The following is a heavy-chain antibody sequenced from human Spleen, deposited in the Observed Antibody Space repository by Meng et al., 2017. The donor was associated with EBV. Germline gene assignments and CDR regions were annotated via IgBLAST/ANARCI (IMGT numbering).Heavy chain of an antibody. D-gene: IGHD2-2*01. V-gene: IGHV3-21*01. Sequence: EVQLVXSXXXXXKPXGXXXRSXSXSGIISSSYSMNWVRQAPGQGLEWVSSISSSGSHTYYADSVKGRFTISRDNAKNSLYLQMNSLRAEDTAVYYCASRDVGYCTSTSCSMGWFDPWGQGTLVTVSS. J-gene: IGHJ5*02. CDR1: GIISSSYS. CDR3: ASRDVGYCTSTSCSMGWFDP. CDR2: ISSSGSHT.